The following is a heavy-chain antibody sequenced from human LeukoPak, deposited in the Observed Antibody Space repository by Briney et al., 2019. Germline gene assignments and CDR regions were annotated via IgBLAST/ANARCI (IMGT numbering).Heavy chain of an antibody. J-gene: IGHJ5*02. D-gene: IGHD2-2*01. V-gene: IGHV4-34*01. CDR2: INHSGST. CDR3: ARVLPRLGYCSSTSCYGEHNWFDP. CDR1: GGSFSGYY. Sequence: PSETLSLTCAVYGGSFSGYYWSWIRQPPGKGLEWIGEINHSGSTNYNPSLKCRVTISVDTSKNQFSLKLSSVTAADTAVYYCARVLPRLGYCSSTSCYGEHNWFDPWGQGTLVTVSS.